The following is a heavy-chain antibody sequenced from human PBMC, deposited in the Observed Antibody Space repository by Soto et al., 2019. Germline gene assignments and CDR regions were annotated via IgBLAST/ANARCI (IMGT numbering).Heavy chain of an antibody. CDR3: SSSWSYYDFWSGSAYYYYGMDV. CDR2: INAGNGNT. CDR1: GYTFTSYA. D-gene: IGHD3-3*01. V-gene: IGHV1-3*01. Sequence: ASVKVSCKASGYTFTSYAMHWVRQAPGQRLEWMGRINAGNGNTKYSQKFQGRVTITRDTSASTAYMELSSLRSEDTAVYYCSSSWSYYDFWSGSAYYYYGMDVWGQGTTVTVSS. J-gene: IGHJ6*02.